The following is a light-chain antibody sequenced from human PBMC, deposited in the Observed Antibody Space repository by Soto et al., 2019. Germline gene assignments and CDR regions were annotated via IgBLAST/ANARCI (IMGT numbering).Light chain of an antibody. CDR3: TSYAGSNNLV. Sequence: QSVLPQPPSASGSPGQSVTISCTGTSSDIGGYNYVSWYQQHPGKAPKLIIYEVSKRPSGVPDRFSGSKSGNTASLTVSGLQAEDEADYYCTSYAGSNNLVFAGGTKVTV. CDR1: SSDIGGYNY. V-gene: IGLV2-8*01. J-gene: IGLJ3*02. CDR2: EVS.